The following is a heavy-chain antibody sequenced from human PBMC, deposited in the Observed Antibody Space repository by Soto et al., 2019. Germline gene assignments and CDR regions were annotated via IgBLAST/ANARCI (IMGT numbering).Heavy chain of an antibody. D-gene: IGHD6-19*01. CDR3: VKDVSSGWRYYYGLDV. CDR2: IAYDGSNK. CDR1: GFTFSSYG. Sequence: QVQLVESGGGVVQPGRSLRLSCAASGFTFSSYGMHWVRQAPGKGLEWVAVIAYDGSNKYYADSVKGRFTISRDNSKNTLYLLMSSLRAEDTAVYYCVKDVSSGWRYYYGLDVWGQGTTVTVSS. V-gene: IGHV3-30*18. J-gene: IGHJ6*02.